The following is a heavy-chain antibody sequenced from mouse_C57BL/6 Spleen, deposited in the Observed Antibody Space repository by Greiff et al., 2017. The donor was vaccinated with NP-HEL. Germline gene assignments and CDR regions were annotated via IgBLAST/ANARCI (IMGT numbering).Heavy chain of an antibody. V-gene: IGHV1-59*01. Sequence: QVQLQQPGAELVRPGTSVKLSCKASGYTFTSYWMHWVKQRPGQGLEWIGEIDPSDSYTNYNQKFKGKATLTVDTSSSTAYMQLSSLTSEDSAVYYCARKKLADYAMDYWGQGTSVTVSS. D-gene: IGHD6-1*01. J-gene: IGHJ4*01. CDR1: GYTFTSYW. CDR3: ARKKLADYAMDY. CDR2: IDPSDSYT.